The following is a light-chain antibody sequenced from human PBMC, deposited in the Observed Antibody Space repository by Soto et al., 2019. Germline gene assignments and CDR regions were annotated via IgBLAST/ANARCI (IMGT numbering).Light chain of an antibody. CDR1: SSDVGGYNY. J-gene: IGLJ2*01. Sequence: QSALTQPASVSGSPGQSITISCSGTSSDVGGYNYVSWYQQHPGKAPKLIIYEVSHRPSGVPHRFSGSKSGNTASLTISGLQAEDEADYYCSSYTSSSTLFGGGTKLTVL. CDR2: EVS. V-gene: IGLV2-14*01. CDR3: SSYTSSSTL.